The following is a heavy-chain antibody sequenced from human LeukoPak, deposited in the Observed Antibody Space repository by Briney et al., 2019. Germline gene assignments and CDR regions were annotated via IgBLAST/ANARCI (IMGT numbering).Heavy chain of an antibody. CDR3: AREGYYDSSGYLDYYYMDV. D-gene: IGHD3-22*01. V-gene: IGHV4-59*01. CDR2: IYYSGST. J-gene: IGHJ6*03. CDR1: GGSISSYY. Sequence: PSETLSLTCTVSGGSISSYYWSWIRQPPGKGLEWIGYIYYSGSTNYNPSLKSRVTISVDTSKNQFSLKLSSVTAADTAVYYCAREGYYDSSGYLDYYYMDVWGKGTTVTVSS.